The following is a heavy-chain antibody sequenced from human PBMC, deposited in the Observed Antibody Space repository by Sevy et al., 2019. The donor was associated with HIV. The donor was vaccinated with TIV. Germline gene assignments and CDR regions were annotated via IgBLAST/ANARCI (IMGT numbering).Heavy chain of an antibody. J-gene: IGHJ4*02. Sequence: ASVKVSCKASGYTFTGYYVHWVRQAPGQGLEWMGWVDPNSGGTNYGQKFQGRVTMTSDTSISTAYMELSGLRSDDTAVYYCARSVYGSGTHLNDYWGQGTLVTVSS. CDR1: GYTFTGYY. CDR2: VDPNSGGT. D-gene: IGHD3-10*01. V-gene: IGHV1-2*02. CDR3: ARSVYGSGTHLNDY.